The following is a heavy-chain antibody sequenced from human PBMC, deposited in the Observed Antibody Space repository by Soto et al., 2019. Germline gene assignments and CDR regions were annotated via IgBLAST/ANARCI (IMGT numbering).Heavy chain of an antibody. CDR1: GYTFTSYG. CDR2: ISAYNGNT. Sequence: GASVKVSCKASGYTFTSYGISWVRQAPGQGLEWMGWISAYNGNTNYAQKLQGRVTMTTDTSTSTAYMELRSLRSDDTAVYYCARAYSGYDFNYYYYGMDVWGQGTTVT. J-gene: IGHJ6*02. V-gene: IGHV1-18*04. CDR3: ARAYSGYDFNYYYYGMDV. D-gene: IGHD5-12*01.